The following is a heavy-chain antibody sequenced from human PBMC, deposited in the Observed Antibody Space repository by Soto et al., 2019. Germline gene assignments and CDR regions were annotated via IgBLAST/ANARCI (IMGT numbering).Heavy chain of an antibody. D-gene: IGHD3-3*01. CDR3: ARGITSTYYDFWSGYPPPQILGDYYYYYYYMDV. Sequence: ASVKVSCKASGYTFTSYGISWVRQAPGQGLEWMGWISAYNGNTNYAQKLQGRVTMTTDTSTSTAYMELRSLRSDDTAVYYCARGITSTYYDFWSGYPPPQILGDYYYYYYYMDVWGKGTTVTVSS. CDR2: ISAYNGNT. CDR1: GYTFTSYG. J-gene: IGHJ6*03. V-gene: IGHV1-18*01.